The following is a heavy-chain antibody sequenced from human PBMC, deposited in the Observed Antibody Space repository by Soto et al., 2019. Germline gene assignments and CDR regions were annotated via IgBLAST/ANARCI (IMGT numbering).Heavy chain of an antibody. CDR1: GSTFSNYA. Sequence: GGSLRLSCAASGSTFSNYALHWVRQAPGKGLEWVAVISDDGSNKYYAYSVKGRFTISRDNSKNTLYLQMNSLRAEDTAVYYCARDRFASSWSYFDYWGQGTPVTVSS. CDR3: ARDRFASSWSYFDY. J-gene: IGHJ4*02. CDR2: ISDDGSNK. D-gene: IGHD6-13*01. V-gene: IGHV3-30-3*01.